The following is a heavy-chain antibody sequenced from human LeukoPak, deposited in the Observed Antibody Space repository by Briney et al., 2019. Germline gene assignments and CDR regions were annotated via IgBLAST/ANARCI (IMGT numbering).Heavy chain of an antibody. Sequence: SETVSLTCTYSGDSISSYYWPWLRQPPGRGLEWIGFISYTGSTNYSPSLKSRVTISLETSNNQFSLKLSSVTAADTAVYYCARGRDAYKFDYWGQGTLVTVSS. CDR1: GDSISSYY. V-gene: IGHV4-59*01. CDR2: ISYTGST. CDR3: ARGRDAYKFDY. D-gene: IGHD5-24*01. J-gene: IGHJ4*02.